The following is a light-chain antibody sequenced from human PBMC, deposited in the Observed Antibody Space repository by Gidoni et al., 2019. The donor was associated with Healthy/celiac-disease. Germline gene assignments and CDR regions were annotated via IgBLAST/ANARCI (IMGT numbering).Light chain of an antibody. CDR1: QSISGW. CDR2: DPS. CDR3: QQYNSYPLT. Sequence: DSQMTQSPSTLSAAVGDRDTITCRARQSISGWMAWYQQKPGKDTELLMYDPSTLESGVPSRFSGSGSWTEVTLTISSLQPDDFATYYCQQYNSYPLTFGGGTKVEIK. V-gene: IGKV1-5*01. J-gene: IGKJ4*01.